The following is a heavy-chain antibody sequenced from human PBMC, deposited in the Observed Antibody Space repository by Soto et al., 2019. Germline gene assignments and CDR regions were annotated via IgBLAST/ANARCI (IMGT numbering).Heavy chain of an antibody. CDR3: ASVAKDYSSSSAY. Sequence: PGCSLRLSCAASGFTFSSYKMNWVRQAPGKGLEWLSYISSSGSTIYYADSLKGRFTISRDNAKNSLYLQMNSLRAEDTAVYYCASVAKDYSSSSAYWGQGTLVTGSS. J-gene: IGHJ4*02. CDR2: ISSSGSTI. D-gene: IGHD6-6*01. CDR1: GFTFSSYK. V-gene: IGHV3-48*03.